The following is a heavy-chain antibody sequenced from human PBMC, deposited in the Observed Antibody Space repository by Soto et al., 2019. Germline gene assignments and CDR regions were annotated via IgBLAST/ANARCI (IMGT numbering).Heavy chain of an antibody. V-gene: IGHV1-18*01. J-gene: IGHJ4*02. Sequence: ASLQVSCKSSGYTFTNCVIHWVRQAPGQGLEWMGWISPLKGNTKYAQKVQGRVSVTTDTSTNTVYMELSGLRYDDTALYYCARSGEHPFDFWGQGTLVTVSS. CDR3: ARSGEHPFDF. CDR1: GYTFTNCV. CDR2: ISPLKGNT. D-gene: IGHD6-25*01.